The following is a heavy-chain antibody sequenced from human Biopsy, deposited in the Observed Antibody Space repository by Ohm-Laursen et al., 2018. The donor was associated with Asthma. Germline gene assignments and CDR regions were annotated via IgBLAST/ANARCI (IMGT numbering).Heavy chain of an antibody. CDR2: ISVYNGNT. J-gene: IGHJ6*02. V-gene: IGHV1-18*01. CDR3: ARAVDYTQNYGIDV. Sequence: GASVKVSCKTSGYTFNSAGITWVRQAPGQGLEWMGWISVYNGNTKVAQKLQDRVTMITDTSTSTAYMELRSLRSDDTAVYFCARAVDYTQNYGIDVWGQGTTVTVS. D-gene: IGHD3-16*01. CDR1: GYTFNSAG.